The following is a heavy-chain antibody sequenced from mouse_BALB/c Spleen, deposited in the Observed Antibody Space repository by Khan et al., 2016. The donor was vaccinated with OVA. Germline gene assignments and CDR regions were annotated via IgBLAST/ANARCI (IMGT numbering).Heavy chain of an antibody. Sequence: QMQLKQSGAELARPGASVKLSCKASGYTFTDYYINWVKLRTGQGLEWIGEISPGSGDTYYNERFKGKATLTADKSSSTAYMQLSSLTSEASAVYFCARRNYFGYTFAYWGQGTLVTVSA. J-gene: IGHJ3*01. CDR3: ARRNYFGYTFAY. CDR1: GYTFTDYY. D-gene: IGHD1-2*01. V-gene: IGHV1-77*01. CDR2: ISPGSGDT.